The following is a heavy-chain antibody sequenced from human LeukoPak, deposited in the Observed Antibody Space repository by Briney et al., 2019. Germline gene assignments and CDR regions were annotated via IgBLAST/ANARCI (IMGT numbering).Heavy chain of an antibody. D-gene: IGHD3-3*01. CDR2: IKLDENIA. CDR3: ARDRPLWN. Sequence: PGGSLRLSCAASGLTSTNYWMHWVRQVPGEGLVWVSRIKLDENIAYYADLVKGRFTISRDNAKSTIYLQMNSLRAEDSAVYYCARDRPLWNWGQGTLVTVSS. CDR1: GLTSTNYW. J-gene: IGHJ4*02. V-gene: IGHV3-74*01.